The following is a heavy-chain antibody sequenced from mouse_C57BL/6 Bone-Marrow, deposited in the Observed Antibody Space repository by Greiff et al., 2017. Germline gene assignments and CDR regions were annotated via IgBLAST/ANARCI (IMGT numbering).Heavy chain of an antibody. J-gene: IGHJ1*03. CDR3: ARYLIATVVPFDV. D-gene: IGHD1-1*01. CDR2: IYPGSGNT. CDR1: GYSFKSYY. Sequence: QVQLQQSGPELVKPGASVKISCKASGYSFKSYYIHWVKQRPGQGLEWIGWIYPGSGNTKYNEKFKGKATLTADTSSITAYMQLSSLTSENSAVYYCARYLIATVVPFDVWGTGTTVTVSS. V-gene: IGHV1-66*01.